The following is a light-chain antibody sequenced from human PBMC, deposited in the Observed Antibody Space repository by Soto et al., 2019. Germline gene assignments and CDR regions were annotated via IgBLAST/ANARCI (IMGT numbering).Light chain of an antibody. Sequence: EIVLTQSPATLSLSPGARSTLSCRASQSISRHLAWYQQKPGQAPRLLMYDASNRATGILAGVSGSASGTDFTLTISSLEPEDFAVYYCQQRSTWPLTFGGGTKVEIK. CDR2: DAS. V-gene: IGKV3-11*01. CDR1: QSISRH. J-gene: IGKJ4*01. CDR3: QQRSTWPLT.